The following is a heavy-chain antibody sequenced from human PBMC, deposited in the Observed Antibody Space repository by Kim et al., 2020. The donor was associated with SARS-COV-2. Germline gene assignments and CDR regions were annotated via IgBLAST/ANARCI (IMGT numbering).Heavy chain of an antibody. Sequence: PSLKSRVTISVDTSKNQFSLKLSAVTAADTAVYYCARGYRYSSSWYPNWGQGTLVTVSS. V-gene: IGHV4-34*01. J-gene: IGHJ4*02. CDR3: ARGYRYSSSWYPN. D-gene: IGHD6-13*01.